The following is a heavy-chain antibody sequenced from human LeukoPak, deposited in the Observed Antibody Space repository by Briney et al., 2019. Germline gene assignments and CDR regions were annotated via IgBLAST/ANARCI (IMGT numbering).Heavy chain of an antibody. V-gene: IGHV4-59*11. Sequence: WATLSLSCAVAGGSIRSHYWGWIRPPRGEGLGGIGYSASTNYTPSLMSRVAISVDTSTNQASLNLSSVTAADTAVYYCARVERQLVHLPRYYYYYMDVCGNGTTVTVSS. D-gene: IGHD6-6*01. CDR3: ARVERQLVHLPRYYYYYMDV. CDR1: GGSIRSHY. J-gene: IGHJ6*03. CDR2: SAST.